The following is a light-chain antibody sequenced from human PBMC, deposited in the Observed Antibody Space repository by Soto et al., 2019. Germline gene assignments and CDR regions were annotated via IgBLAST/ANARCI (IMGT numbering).Light chain of an antibody. V-gene: IGLV1-51*01. CDR1: FSNIENNY. CDR2: DNN. J-gene: IGLJ2*01. CDR3: GTWDSSLSAGV. Sequence: QSVLTQPPSVSAAPGQKVTISCSGSFSNIENNYVSWYQQLPGTAPKLLIYDNNKRPSGIPDRFSGSKSGTSDTLGITGLQTGDEADYYCGTWDSSLSAGVFGGGTKLTVL.